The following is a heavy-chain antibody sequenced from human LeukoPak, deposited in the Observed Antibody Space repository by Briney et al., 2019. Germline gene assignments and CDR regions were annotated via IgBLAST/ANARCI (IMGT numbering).Heavy chain of an antibody. D-gene: IGHD6-13*01. J-gene: IGHJ4*02. CDR1: GFTFSSYG. Sequence: GGSLRLSCAASGFTFSSYGMHWVRQAPGKGLEWVAVIWYDGSNKYYADSVKGRFTISRDNSKNTLYLQMNSLRAEDTAVYYCARGGGIVAAGLDYWGQGTLVTVSS. CDR3: ARGGGIVAAGLDY. V-gene: IGHV3-33*01. CDR2: IWYDGSNK.